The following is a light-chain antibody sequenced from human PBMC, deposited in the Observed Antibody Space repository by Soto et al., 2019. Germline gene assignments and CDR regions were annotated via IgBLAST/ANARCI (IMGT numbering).Light chain of an antibody. CDR2: EVN. CDR1: SSDVGVYNL. J-gene: IGLJ1*01. V-gene: IGLV2-14*01. Sequence: QSVLTQPASVSGSPGQSITISCTGTSSDVGVYNLVSWYQQYPGKVPKLIIYEVNNRPSGVSDRFSGSKSGNTASLTIFGLQAEDEADYYCTSFTSSSTLFYVFGTGTKLTVL. CDR3: TSFTSSSTLFYV.